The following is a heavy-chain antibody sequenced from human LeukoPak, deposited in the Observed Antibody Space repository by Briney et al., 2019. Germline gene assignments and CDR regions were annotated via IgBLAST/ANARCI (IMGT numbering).Heavy chain of an antibody. CDR2: IRYDGSNK. D-gene: IGHD7-27*01. CDR1: GFTFISYG. J-gene: IGHJ4*02. CDR3: VSGPLTAFDS. V-gene: IGHV3-30*02. Sequence: GGSLRLSCAASGFTFISYGMHWGCQAPGKGLEWVAFIRYDGSNKYYADSVKGRFTISRDNSKNTLSLQMSSLRAEDTAVYYCVSGPLTAFDSWGQGSLVTVSS.